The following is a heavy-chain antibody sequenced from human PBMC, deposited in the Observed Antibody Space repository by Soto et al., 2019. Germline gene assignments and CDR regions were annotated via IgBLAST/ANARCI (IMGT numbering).Heavy chain of an antibody. CDR2: ISSSSSYT. D-gene: IGHD3-10*01. J-gene: IGHJ4*02. V-gene: IGHV3-11*05. CDR3: ARDRGSGSSLGY. CDR1: GFTFSDYY. Sequence: GESLKISCAASGFTFSDYYMSWIRQAPGKGLEWVSYISSSSSYTNYADSVKGRFTISRDNAKNSLYLQMNSLRAEDTAVYYWARDRGSGSSLGYWGQGTLVTVSS.